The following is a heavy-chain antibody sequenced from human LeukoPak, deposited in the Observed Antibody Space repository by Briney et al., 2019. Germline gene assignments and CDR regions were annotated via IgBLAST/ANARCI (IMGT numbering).Heavy chain of an antibody. J-gene: IGHJ2*01. CDR3: ARDGRRRDYCDSGSCYWYFDL. D-gene: IGHD2-15*01. V-gene: IGHV3-21*01. CDR2: ISSSSSYI. Sequence: GGSLRPSCAASGFSFSSYTMNWVRQAPGKGLEWVSSISSSSSYIYYADSLKGRFTISRDNAKNPLYLQMNSLRAEDTAVYYCARDGRRRDYCDSGSCYWYFDLWGRGTLVTVSS. CDR1: GFSFSSYT.